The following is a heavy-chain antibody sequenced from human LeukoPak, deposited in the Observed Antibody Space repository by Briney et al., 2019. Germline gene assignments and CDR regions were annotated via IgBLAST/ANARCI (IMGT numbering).Heavy chain of an antibody. CDR3: VRTPPNWGFDY. D-gene: IGHD7-27*01. J-gene: IGHJ4*02. V-gene: IGHV1-8*01. CDR1: GYTFTTHD. CDR2: MSPNSGDT. Sequence: ASVKVSCKASGYTFTTHDINWVRQATGQGLEWLGWMSPNSGDTGYAQKFQGRVTMTSDSSISTAYMELSSLRSEDAAIYYCVRTPPNWGFDYWGQGTLVTVSS.